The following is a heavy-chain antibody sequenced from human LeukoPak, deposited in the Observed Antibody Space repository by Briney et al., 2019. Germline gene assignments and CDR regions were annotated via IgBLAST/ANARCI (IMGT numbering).Heavy chain of an antibody. CDR3: ARQGRTTVVTPVGY. CDR1: GFTFSSYW. V-gene: IGHV3-7*01. J-gene: IGHJ4*02. Sequence: GGSLRLSCAASGFTFSSYWMSWVRQAPGKGLEWVANIKQDGSEKYYVDSVKGRFTISRDNAKNSLYLQMNSLRAEDTAVYYCARQGRTTVVTPVGYWGQGTLVTVSS. D-gene: IGHD4-23*01. CDR2: IKQDGSEK.